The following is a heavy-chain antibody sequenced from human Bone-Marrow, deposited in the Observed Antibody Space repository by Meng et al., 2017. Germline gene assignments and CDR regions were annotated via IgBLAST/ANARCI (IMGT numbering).Heavy chain of an antibody. CDR3: AHSFSGSFFDS. J-gene: IGHJ4*03. D-gene: IGHD1-26*01. V-gene: IGHV2-5*02. CDR2: IYWDDTK. Sequence: QITLKESGPALVKPTQTLTLTCTFSGFSISTSGLSVGWIRQPPGKALEWLALIYWDDTKYYRPSLQSRLTVSKGTSKHQVVLTVTDMGPVDTATYYCAHSFSGSFFDSWGQGTLVTVSS. CDR1: GFSISTSGLS.